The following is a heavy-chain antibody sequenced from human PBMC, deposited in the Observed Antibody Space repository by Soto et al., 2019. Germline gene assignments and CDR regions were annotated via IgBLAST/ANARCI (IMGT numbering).Heavy chain of an antibody. CDR1: GFTFRNSW. CDR3: VKVLARGVGVPRFYFDS. Sequence: DVQLVESGGGLVQPGGSLRLSCAASGFTFRNSWMHWVRQVSGKGLEWVSRINADGTSTSYADSVKGRFTISRDNAKNTLYLHVNSLRAEDTAVYYCVKVLARGVGVPRFYFDSWGQGALVTVSS. D-gene: IGHD2-2*01. CDR2: INADGTST. V-gene: IGHV3-74*01. J-gene: IGHJ4*02.